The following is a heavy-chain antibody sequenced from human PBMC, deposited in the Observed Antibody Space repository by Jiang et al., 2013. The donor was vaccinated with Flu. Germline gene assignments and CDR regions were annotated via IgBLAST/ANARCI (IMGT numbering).Heavy chain of an antibody. D-gene: IGHD1-7*01. Sequence: SGAEVKKPGASVKVSCKASGYTFTGYYMHWVRQAPGQGLEWMGWINLNTGGTKYAQKFQGRVTMTRGTSISTAYMELSRLRSDDTAVYYCARARNYVDFGDYWGQGILVTVSS. CDR1: GYTFTGYY. CDR2: INLNTGGT. J-gene: IGHJ4*02. V-gene: IGHV1-2*02. CDR3: ARARNYVDFGDY.